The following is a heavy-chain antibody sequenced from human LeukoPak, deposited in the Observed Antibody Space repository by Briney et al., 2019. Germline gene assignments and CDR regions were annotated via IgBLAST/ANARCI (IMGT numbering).Heavy chain of an antibody. V-gene: IGHV5-51*01. D-gene: IGHD6-19*01. CDR2: IYPGDSDT. J-gene: IGHJ4*02. CDR3: ARRGGYSSAGLDFDY. CDR1: GYGFTSYW. Sequence: GESLKISCKGSGYGFTSYWIGWVRQMPGKGLEWMGIIYPGDSDTRYSPSFQGQVTISADKSISTAYLQWSSLKASDTAMYYCARRGGYSSAGLDFDYWGQGTLVTVSS.